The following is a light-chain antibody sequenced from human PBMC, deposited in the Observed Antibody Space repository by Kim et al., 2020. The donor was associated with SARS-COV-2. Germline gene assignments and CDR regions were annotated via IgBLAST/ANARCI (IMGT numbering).Light chain of an antibody. V-gene: IGKV1-12*01. Sequence: DIQMTQYPSVSASVGDRVTITCRASQGISNLLAWYQQKPGKAPKLLIYSAATLQSGVPSRFSGSGFGTEFTLTIDSLQPEDLATYYCQQAHNFPVTFGGGTKLEI. CDR3: QQAHNFPVT. J-gene: IGKJ4*01. CDR2: SAA. CDR1: QGISNL.